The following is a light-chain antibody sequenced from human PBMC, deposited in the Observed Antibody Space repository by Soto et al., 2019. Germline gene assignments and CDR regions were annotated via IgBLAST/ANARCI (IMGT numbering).Light chain of an antibody. CDR1: QSVSRSY. Sequence: EVVLTQSPGTLSLSPGERATLSCWASQSVSRSYLAWYQQKPGQAPRLLIYIASSRATGIPDRFIGSGSGTDFTLTISRLEPEDFAMYYCQQYGSSPYTFGQGTKLEIK. CDR2: IAS. V-gene: IGKV3-20*01. CDR3: QQYGSSPYT. J-gene: IGKJ2*01.